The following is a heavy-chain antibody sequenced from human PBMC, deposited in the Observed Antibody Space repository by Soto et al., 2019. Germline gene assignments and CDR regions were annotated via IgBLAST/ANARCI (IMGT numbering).Heavy chain of an antibody. CDR1: GGSISSSSYY. Sequence: QLQLQESGPGLVKPSETLSLTCTVSGGSISSSSYYWGWIRQPPGKGLEWMGSIYYSGSTYYNPSLKSRVTISVDTSKNQFSLKLSSVTAADTAVYYCARYRSGYDSSEYYFDYWGQGTLVTVSS. V-gene: IGHV4-39*01. D-gene: IGHD3-22*01. CDR3: ARYRSGYDSSEYYFDY. J-gene: IGHJ4*02. CDR2: IYYSGST.